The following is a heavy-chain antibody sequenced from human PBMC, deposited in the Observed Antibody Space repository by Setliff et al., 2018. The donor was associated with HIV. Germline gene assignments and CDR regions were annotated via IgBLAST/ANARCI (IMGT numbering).Heavy chain of an antibody. Sequence: TLSLTCAVSGGSFNRNDWWSWVRQFPGKGLEWIGEIYDHNGYTNYNPSLKSRVTISLDKSKNQFSLKLSSVTAADTAIYYCALRMKNELTIFNIIKTRRNWFDPWSQGTLVTVSS. J-gene: IGHJ5*02. CDR3: ALRMKNELTIFNIIKTRRNWFDP. V-gene: IGHV4-4*02. CDR2: IYDHNGYT. CDR1: GGSFNRNDW. D-gene: IGHD3-3*01.